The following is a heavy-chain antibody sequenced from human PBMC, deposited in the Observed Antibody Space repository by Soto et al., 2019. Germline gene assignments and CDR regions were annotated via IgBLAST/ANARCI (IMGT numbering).Heavy chain of an antibody. CDR1: GGTFNTYA. V-gene: IGHV1-69*19. Sequence: QVQLVQSGAEMKKPGSSVTVSGQSSGGTFNTYAMNWVRQAPGQGPEWMGDISPMFGAANYAPKFQGRVTITADESTGTSYMQLSSLTSEDTALYFCAREVQVHTPAFVYWGQGTLVTVSS. CDR3: AREVQVHTPAFVY. J-gene: IGHJ4*02. D-gene: IGHD3-10*01. CDR2: ISPMFGAA.